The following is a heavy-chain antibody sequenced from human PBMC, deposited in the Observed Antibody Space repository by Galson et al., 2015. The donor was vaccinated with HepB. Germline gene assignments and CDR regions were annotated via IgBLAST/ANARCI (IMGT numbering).Heavy chain of an antibody. V-gene: IGHV1-18*01. D-gene: IGHD3-9*01. CDR1: GYTFTKYS. CDR2: ISTYNTNG. J-gene: IGHJ6*02. CDR3: ARDGDYDILTGYYYYYGMDV. Sequence: SVKVSCKASGYTFTKYSISWVRQAPGQGLEWLGWISTYNTNGNSVQKFQGRVTMTTDTSTSTAYMELRSLRSDDTAVYYCARDGDYDILTGYYYYYGMDVWGQGTTVTVSS.